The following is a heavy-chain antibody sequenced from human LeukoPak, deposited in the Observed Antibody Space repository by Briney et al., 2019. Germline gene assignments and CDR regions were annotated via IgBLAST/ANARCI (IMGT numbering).Heavy chain of an antibody. V-gene: IGHV4-4*09. CDR3: VVSPNQDFYDY. CDR2: ISGSGST. J-gene: IGHJ4*02. Sequence: SETLSLTCSVSGVSMNSHYLNWIRQPPGKGLEWIGFISGSGSTNYNPSLMSRVTMSLETSKRQFSLKRRSVTAADTAVYYCVVSPNQDFYDYWGQGTLVTVSS. CDR1: GVSMNSHY.